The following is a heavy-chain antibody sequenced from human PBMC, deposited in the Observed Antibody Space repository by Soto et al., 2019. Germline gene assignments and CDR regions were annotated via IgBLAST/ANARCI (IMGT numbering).Heavy chain of an antibody. CDR1: GGSISSYY. Sequence: SETLSLTCTVSGGSISSYYWSWIRQPPGKGLEWIGYIYYSGSTNYNPSLKSRVTISVDTSKNQFSLKLSSVTAADTAVYYCARWHQLRIDYWGQGTLVTVSS. CDR2: IYYSGST. V-gene: IGHV4-59*01. D-gene: IGHD2-2*01. J-gene: IGHJ4*02. CDR3: ARWHQLRIDY.